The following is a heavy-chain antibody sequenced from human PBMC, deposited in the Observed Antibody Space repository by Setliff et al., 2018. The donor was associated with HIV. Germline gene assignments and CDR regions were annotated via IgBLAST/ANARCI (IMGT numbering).Heavy chain of an antibody. V-gene: IGHV4-28*03. J-gene: IGHJ4*02. D-gene: IGHD3-3*01. CDR3: ARDGFWSGYIDY. CDR1: GYSISSSYY. CDR2: VYDSGST. Sequence: PSETLSLTCAVSGYSISSSYYWSWIRQPPGKGLAWIGYVYDSGSTNYNPSLKSRVTISVDTSKNQFSLKLSSVTAADTAVYYCARDGFWSGYIDYWGQGTLVTVSS.